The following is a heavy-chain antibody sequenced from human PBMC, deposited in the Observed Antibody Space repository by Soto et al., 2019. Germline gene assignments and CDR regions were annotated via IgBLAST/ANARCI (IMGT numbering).Heavy chain of an antibody. CDR2: IYYSGST. J-gene: IGHJ4*02. Sequence: QVQLQESGPGLVKPSQTLSLTCTVSGGSISSGDYYWSWIRQPPGKGLEWIGYIYYSGSTYYNPSVKSRVTISVDTSKNQFSLKLSSVTAADTALYYCARGYSYGPWYFDYWGQGTLVTVSS. V-gene: IGHV4-30-4*01. CDR3: ARGYSYGPWYFDY. CDR1: GGSISSGDYY. D-gene: IGHD5-18*01.